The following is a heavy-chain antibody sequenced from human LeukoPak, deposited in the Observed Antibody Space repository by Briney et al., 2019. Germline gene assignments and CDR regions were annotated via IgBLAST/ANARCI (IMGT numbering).Heavy chain of an antibody. Sequence: SETLSLTCTVSGGSISSSRYYWGWIRQPPGKGLEWIGSIYYSGSTYYNPSLKSRVTISVDTSKNQFSLKLSSVTAADTAVYYCARVFCSSTSCYGFDYWGQGTLVTVSS. J-gene: IGHJ4*02. CDR1: GGSISSSRYY. D-gene: IGHD2-2*01. CDR2: IYYSGST. V-gene: IGHV4-39*01. CDR3: ARVFCSSTSCYGFDY.